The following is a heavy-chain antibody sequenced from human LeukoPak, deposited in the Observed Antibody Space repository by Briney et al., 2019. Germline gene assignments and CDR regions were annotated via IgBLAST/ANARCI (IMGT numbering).Heavy chain of an antibody. Sequence: GGSLRLSCAASGFSFSNHYMRWIRQAPGKGLEWVANINEDGSNKWHLGSVKGRFTVSRDNARNALYLPMNSLRVEDTAVYYCTRVIVAVPGYFDYFDFWGQGALVTVSS. J-gene: IGHJ4*02. V-gene: IGHV3-7*01. D-gene: IGHD6-19*01. CDR3: TRVIVAVPGYFDYFDF. CDR2: INEDGSNK. CDR1: GFSFSNHY.